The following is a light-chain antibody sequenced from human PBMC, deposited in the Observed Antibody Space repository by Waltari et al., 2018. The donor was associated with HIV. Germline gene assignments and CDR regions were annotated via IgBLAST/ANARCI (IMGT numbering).Light chain of an antibody. CDR2: EVS. CDR1: SSDVGGYNY. Sequence: QSALTQPPSASGSPGQSVTISCTGTSSDVGGYNYVSWYQQHPGKAPKLMIYEVSKRPSGFPDRFSGPKSGNTASLTVSGLQAEDEADYYCSSYAGSNKLGVFGTGTKVTVL. V-gene: IGLV2-8*01. J-gene: IGLJ1*01. CDR3: SSYAGSNKLGV.